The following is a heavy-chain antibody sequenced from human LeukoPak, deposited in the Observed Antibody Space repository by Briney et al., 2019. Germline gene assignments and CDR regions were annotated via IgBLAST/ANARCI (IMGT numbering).Heavy chain of an antibody. CDR2: ISGSGGST. CDR3: VARAPFYDSSGYHDW. CDR1: GFTFSSYA. Sequence: GGSLRLSCATSGFTFSSYAMSWVRQAPGKGLEWVPGISGSGGSTYYADSVKGRFTISRDNSKNTLYLQMNSLRVEDTAAYYCVARAPFYDSSGYHDWWGQGSLVTVSS. D-gene: IGHD3-22*01. J-gene: IGHJ4*02. V-gene: IGHV3-23*01.